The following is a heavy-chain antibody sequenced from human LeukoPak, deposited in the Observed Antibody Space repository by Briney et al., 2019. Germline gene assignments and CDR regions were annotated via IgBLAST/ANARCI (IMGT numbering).Heavy chain of an antibody. Sequence: GALRLSCAASGFTFSSYAMHWVRQAPGKGLEWVTGISYHESNKYYADSVKGRFTISRDNSKNTLYLQMNSLRAEDTAVYYCATPPTVTRNYWGQGILVTVSS. D-gene: IGHD4-17*01. CDR1: GFTFSSYA. CDR2: ISYHESNK. CDR3: ATPPTVTRNY. V-gene: IGHV3-30*04. J-gene: IGHJ4*02.